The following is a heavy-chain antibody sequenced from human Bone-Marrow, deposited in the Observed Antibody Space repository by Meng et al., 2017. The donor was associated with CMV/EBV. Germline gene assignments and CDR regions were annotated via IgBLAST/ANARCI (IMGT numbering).Heavy chain of an antibody. D-gene: IGHD3-16*01. CDR2: ILYGGST. V-gene: IGHV4-39*07. CDR3: ARVWGGDNWFDP. J-gene: IGHJ5*02. Sequence: TFSSYAMSWVRQAPGKGLEWIGSILYGGSTFYNPSLKSRVSISIDVSKNQFSLSLSSVTAADTAVYYCARVWGGDNWFDPWGQGILVTVSS. CDR1: TFSSYA.